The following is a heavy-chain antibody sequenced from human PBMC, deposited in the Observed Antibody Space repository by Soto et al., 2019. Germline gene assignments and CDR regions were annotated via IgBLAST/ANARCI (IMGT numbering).Heavy chain of an antibody. CDR1: GDIFTTYA. CDR3: ARGLLVGHETVDY. V-gene: IGHV1-69*01. J-gene: IGHJ4*02. D-gene: IGHD1-26*01. CDR2: IKPAIGSA. Sequence: QVQLVQSGAEVKNPGSSVKVSCKASGDIFTTYAINWVRQAPGQGLVWMGGIKPAIGSANYAPTFQGRLTITADDLTATAYMDLTSLTSEDTAVYYCARGLLVGHETVDYWGQGTLVTVSS.